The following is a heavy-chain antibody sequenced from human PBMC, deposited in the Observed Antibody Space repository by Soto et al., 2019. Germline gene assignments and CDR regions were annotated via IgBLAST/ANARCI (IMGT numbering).Heavy chain of an antibody. D-gene: IGHD3-22*01. CDR2: ISGDGSIT. CDR3: ARAEMTNYDRSGYGH. J-gene: IGHJ4*02. Sequence: GGSLTLSCAASGFTFSDYWMHWVRQVPGQGPVWVARISGDGSITSYADSVTGRFTISRDNAKETLDLQMRSLRAEDTAVYYCARAEMTNYDRSGYGHWGQGTRVTVSS. CDR1: GFTFSDYW. V-gene: IGHV3-74*03.